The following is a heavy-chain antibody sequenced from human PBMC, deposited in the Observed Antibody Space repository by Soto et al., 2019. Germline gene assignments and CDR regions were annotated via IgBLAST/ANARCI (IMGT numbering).Heavy chain of an antibody. CDR3: AKASTVTSLIDY. V-gene: IGHV3-23*01. CDR1: GFTFSSYA. Sequence: PGGSLRLSCAASGFTFSSYAMSWVRQAPGKGLEWVSAISGSGDSTYYADSVKGRFTISRDNSKNTLYLQMNSLRAEDTAVYYCAKASTVTSLIDYWGQGTLVTVSS. J-gene: IGHJ4*02. CDR2: ISGSGDST. D-gene: IGHD4-17*01.